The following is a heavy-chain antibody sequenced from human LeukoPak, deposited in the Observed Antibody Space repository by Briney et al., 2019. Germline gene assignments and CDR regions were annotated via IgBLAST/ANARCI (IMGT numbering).Heavy chain of an antibody. CDR1: GGTFSSYA. J-gene: IGHJ6*03. CDR3: ARDRIGGYYYYYMDV. D-gene: IGHD2-15*01. CDR2: IIPIFGTA. V-gene: IGHV1-69*13. Sequence: SVKVSCKASGGTFSSYAISWVRQAPGQGLEWMGGIIPIFGTANYAQKFQGRVTITADESTSTAYMELSRLRSDDTAVYYCARDRIGGYYYYYMDVWGKGTTVTVSS.